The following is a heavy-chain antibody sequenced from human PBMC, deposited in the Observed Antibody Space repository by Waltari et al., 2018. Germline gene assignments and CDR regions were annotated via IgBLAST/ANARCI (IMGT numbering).Heavy chain of an antibody. V-gene: IGHV3-30*04. D-gene: IGHD6-19*01. Sequence: QVQLVESGGGVVQPGRSLRLSCAASGFTFSSYAMHWVRQAPGKGLEWVAVISYDGSNKYYADSVKGRFTISRDNSKNTLYLQMNSLRAEDTAVYYCARDWYISGWGSHFDYWGQGTLVTVSS. CDR2: ISYDGSNK. CDR3: ARDWYISGWGSHFDY. J-gene: IGHJ4*02. CDR1: GFTFSSYA.